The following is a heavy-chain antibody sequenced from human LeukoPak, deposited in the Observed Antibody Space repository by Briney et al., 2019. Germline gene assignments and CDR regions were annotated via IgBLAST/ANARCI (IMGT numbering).Heavy chain of an antibody. J-gene: IGHJ4*02. CDR1: GGTFSSYA. V-gene: IGHV1-69*06. D-gene: IGHD6-19*01. CDR3: ARVWVGSGWYEPPKSYFDY. CDR2: IIPIFGTA. Sequence: ASVKVSCKASGGTFSSYAISWVRQAPGQGLEWMGGIIPIFGTANYAQKFQGRVTITADKSTSTAYMELSSLRSDDTAVYYCARVWVGSGWYEPPKSYFDYWGQGTLVTVSS.